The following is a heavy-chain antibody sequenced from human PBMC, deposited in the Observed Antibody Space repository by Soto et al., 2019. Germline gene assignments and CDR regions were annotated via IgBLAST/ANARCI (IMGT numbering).Heavy chain of an antibody. J-gene: IGHJ4*02. CDR3: ARDARQLRYFDWLLLGYDY. D-gene: IGHD3-9*01. CDR1: GGSISSSNW. Sequence: QVQLQESGPGLVKPSGTLSLTCAVSGGSISSSNWWSWVRQPPGKGLEWIGEIYHSGSTNYNPSLKSRVPISVDKAKNQFSLEVSSVTAADTAVYYCARDARQLRYFDWLLLGYDYWGQGTLVTVSS. CDR2: IYHSGST. V-gene: IGHV4-4*02.